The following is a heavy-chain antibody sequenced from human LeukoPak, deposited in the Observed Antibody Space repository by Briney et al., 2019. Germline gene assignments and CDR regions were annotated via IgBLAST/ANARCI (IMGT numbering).Heavy chain of an antibody. V-gene: IGHV4-30-2*05. CDR2: IYHSGST. D-gene: IGHD2-15*01. J-gene: IGHJ5*02. Sequence: SETLSLTCAVSGGSISSGGYSWSWIRQPPGKGLEWIGYIYHSGSTYYNPSLKSRVTISVDTSKNQFSLKLSSVTAADTAVYYCARGYCSGGSCYSGYNWFDPWGQGTLVTVSS. CDR3: ARGYCSGGSCYSGYNWFDP. CDR1: GGSISSGGYS.